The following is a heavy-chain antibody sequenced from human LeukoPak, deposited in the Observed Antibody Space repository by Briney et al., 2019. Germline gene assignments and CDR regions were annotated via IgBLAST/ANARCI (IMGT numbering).Heavy chain of an antibody. CDR3: AGVEYYGSGSPWDYYYYYMDV. D-gene: IGHD3-10*01. V-gene: IGHV1-69*01. CDR2: IIPIFGTA. CDR1: GGTFSSYA. Sequence: SVKVSCKASGGTFSSYAISWVRQAPGQGLEWMGGIIPIFGTANYAQKFQGRVTITADESTSTAYMELSSLRSEDTAVYYCAGVEYYGSGSPWDYYYYYMDVWGKGTTVTVSS. J-gene: IGHJ6*03.